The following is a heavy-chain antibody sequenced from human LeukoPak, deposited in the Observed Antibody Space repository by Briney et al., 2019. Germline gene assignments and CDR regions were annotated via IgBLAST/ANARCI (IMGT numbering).Heavy chain of an antibody. CDR1: GFTFTTYW. CDR2: IKQDGSEK. J-gene: IGHJ5*02. V-gene: IGHV3-7*01. CDR3: ARDWLAKIAVAGNFDP. D-gene: IGHD6-19*01. Sequence: GGSLRLSCAASGFTFTTYWMAWVRQAPGKGLEWVANIKQDGSEKYYVDSVKGRFTISRDNAKNSPYLQMNSLRTEDTAVYYCARDWLAKIAVAGNFDPWGQGTLVTVSS.